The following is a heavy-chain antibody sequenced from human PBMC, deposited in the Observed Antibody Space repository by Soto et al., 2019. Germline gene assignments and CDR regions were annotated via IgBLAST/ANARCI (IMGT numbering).Heavy chain of an antibody. Sequence: GGSLRLSCAASGFTFSDYYMSWIRQAPGKGLEWVSYISSSGSTIYYADSVKGRFTISRDNAKNSLYLQMNSLRAEDTAVYYCARTYGSGKPNYYYYYYMDVWGKGTTVTVSS. J-gene: IGHJ6*03. V-gene: IGHV3-11*01. D-gene: IGHD3-10*01. CDR3: ARTYGSGKPNYYYYYYMDV. CDR1: GFTFSDYY. CDR2: ISSSGSTI.